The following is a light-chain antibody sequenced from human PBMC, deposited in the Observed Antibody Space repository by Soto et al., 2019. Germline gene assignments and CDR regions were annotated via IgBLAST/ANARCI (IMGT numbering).Light chain of an antibody. CDR3: VSFAGGTYV. CDR2: DVN. Sequence: QSALTQVPSASGSPGQSVTISCTGTSSDVGAYIFVSWYQQHPGKAPKLMVYDVNRRPPGVPDRFFGSKSGNTASLTVSGLQAEDEADYYCVSFAGGTYVFGTGPKVAVL. CDR1: SSDVGAYIF. V-gene: IGLV2-8*01. J-gene: IGLJ1*01.